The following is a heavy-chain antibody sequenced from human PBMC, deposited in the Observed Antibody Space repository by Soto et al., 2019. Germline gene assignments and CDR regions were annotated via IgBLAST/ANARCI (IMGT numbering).Heavy chain of an antibody. CDR2: IKQDGSEK. V-gene: IGHV3-7*01. J-gene: IGHJ4*02. CDR1: GFSVSNYW. Sequence: PGGSLRISCAACGFSVSNYWMNWVRQAPGKGLEWLANIKQDGSEKYYVDSVKGRFTISRDNAKNSLYLQMSSVRAEDTAVYYCARGTGWYPDYWGQGTLVTVSS. D-gene: IGHD6-19*01. CDR3: ARGTGWYPDY.